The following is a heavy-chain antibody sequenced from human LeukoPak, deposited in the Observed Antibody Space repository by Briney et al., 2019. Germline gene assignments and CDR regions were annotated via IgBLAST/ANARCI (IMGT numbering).Heavy chain of an antibody. V-gene: IGHV3-7*01. Sequence: PGGSLRLSCAASGFTFTNSWVAWVRQAPGKGLEWVANIKQDGSTKHYMDSLKGRFTISRDNPKNSLYLQMNSLRADDTAIYHCARDTDGSLDYWGQGILVTVAS. CDR3: ARDTDGSLDY. D-gene: IGHD1-26*01. CDR2: IKQDGSTK. J-gene: IGHJ4*02. CDR1: GFTFTNSW.